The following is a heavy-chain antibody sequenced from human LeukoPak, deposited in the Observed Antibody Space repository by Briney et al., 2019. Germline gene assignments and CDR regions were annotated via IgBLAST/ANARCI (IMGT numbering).Heavy chain of an antibody. V-gene: IGHV4-61*01. CDR1: GGSVSSGSYY. CDR2: IYYSGST. CDR3: ARVDGNWFDP. J-gene: IGHJ5*02. Sequence: SETLSLTCTVSGGSVSSGSYYWSWIRQPPGKELVWIGYIYYSGSTNYNPSLKSRVTISVDTSKIQFSLKLSSVAAADTAVYFCARVDGNWFDPWGQGTLVTVSS. D-gene: IGHD5-24*01.